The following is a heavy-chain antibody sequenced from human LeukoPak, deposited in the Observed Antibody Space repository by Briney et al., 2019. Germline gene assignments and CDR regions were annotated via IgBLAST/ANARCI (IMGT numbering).Heavy chain of an antibody. V-gene: IGHV4-30-2*05. CDR1: GGSISNINYS. CDR2: IYYSGST. J-gene: IGHJ5*02. D-gene: IGHD6-19*01. Sequence: LSETLSLTCTVSGGSISNINYSWSWIRRPPGKGLEWIGYIYYSGSTYYNPSLRSRVSISVDTSKNQFSLKLTSVTAADTAVYYCARAGIGIEVAGTIHNWFDPWGQGTQVTVSS. CDR3: ARAGIGIEVAGTIHNWFDP.